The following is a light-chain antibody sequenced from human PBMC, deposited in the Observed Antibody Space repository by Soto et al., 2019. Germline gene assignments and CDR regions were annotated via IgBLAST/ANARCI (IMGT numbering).Light chain of an antibody. V-gene: IGKV2-28*01. CDR2: LGS. Sequence: DIVMTQSPLSLPVTPGEPASISCRSSQSLLDSNGYNCLEWYLQKPGQSPQLLIYLGSNRASGVPDRFSDSGSGTDFTLKISRVEAEDVGVYYCMQSLQTPLTFGQGTKVEIK. CDR3: MQSLQTPLT. CDR1: QSLLDSNGYNC. J-gene: IGKJ1*01.